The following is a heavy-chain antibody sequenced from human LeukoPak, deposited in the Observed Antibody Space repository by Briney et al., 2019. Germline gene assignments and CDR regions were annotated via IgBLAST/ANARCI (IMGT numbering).Heavy chain of an antibody. CDR2: ISYSRST. CDR1: GGSISSHY. Sequence: SETLSLTCTVSGGSISSHYWSWIRQPPGKGLEWIWYISYSRSTNYNPSFKSRDAQSVDMSKNQISLSLSSVTAADTAVYYCARVGASNGVDYWGQGTLVTVSS. D-gene: IGHD2-8*01. CDR3: ARVGASNGVDY. V-gene: IGHV4-59*11. J-gene: IGHJ4*02.